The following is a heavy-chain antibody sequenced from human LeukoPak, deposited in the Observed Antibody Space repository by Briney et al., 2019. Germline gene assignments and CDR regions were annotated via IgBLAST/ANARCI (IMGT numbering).Heavy chain of an antibody. Sequence: GGSLRLSCAASGFTFSDYYMSWIRQAPGKGLEWVSYISSSGSTIYYADSVKGRFTISRDNAKNSLYLQMNSPRAEDTGVYYCAREARYFVVGDYWGQGTLVTVSS. CDR1: GFTFSDYY. CDR2: ISSSGSTI. D-gene: IGHD3-9*01. J-gene: IGHJ4*02. V-gene: IGHV3-11*04. CDR3: AREARYFVVGDY.